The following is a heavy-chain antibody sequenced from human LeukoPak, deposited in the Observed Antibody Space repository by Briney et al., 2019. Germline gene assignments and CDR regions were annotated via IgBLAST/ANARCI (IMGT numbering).Heavy chain of an antibody. CDR1: GFTFGDYA. Sequence: GGSLRLSCTASGFTFGDYAMSWVRQAPGKGLEWVGRIRSKTDGGTTDYAAPVKGRFTISRDDSKNTLYLQMNSLKTEDTAVYFCATGTEQQWLSLDYWGQGTWSPSPQ. CDR2: IRSKTDGGTT. J-gene: IGHJ4*02. V-gene: IGHV3-15*01. D-gene: IGHD6-19*01. CDR3: ATGTEQQWLSLDY.